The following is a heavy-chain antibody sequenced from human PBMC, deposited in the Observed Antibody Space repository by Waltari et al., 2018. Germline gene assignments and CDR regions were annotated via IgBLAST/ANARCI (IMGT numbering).Heavy chain of an antibody. CDR2: INHSGST. V-gene: IGHV4-34*01. D-gene: IGHD6-13*01. Sequence: QVQLQQWGAGLLKPSETLSLTCAVYGGSFSGYYWSWIRKPPGKGREWIGEINHSGSTNYNPSLKGRVTISVDTSKNQFSLKLSSVTAEDTAVYYCARANGYSSSWRNYYYYGMDVWGQGTTVTVSS. J-gene: IGHJ6*02. CDR3: ARANGYSSSWRNYYYYGMDV. CDR1: GGSFSGYY.